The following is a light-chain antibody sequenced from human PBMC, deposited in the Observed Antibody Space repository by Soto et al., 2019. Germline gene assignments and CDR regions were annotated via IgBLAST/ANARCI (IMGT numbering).Light chain of an antibody. V-gene: IGKV1-5*03. Sequence: DIQMTQSPSTLSASVGDRVTITCRASQSISGWLAWYQQKPGKAPRLLIYKASSLQSGVPSRFSGNGSGTELTLTISSLQPDDYATYYCQEYNSHSRYTFGQGTKLEVK. CDR2: KAS. CDR3: QEYNSHSRYT. J-gene: IGKJ2*01. CDR1: QSISGW.